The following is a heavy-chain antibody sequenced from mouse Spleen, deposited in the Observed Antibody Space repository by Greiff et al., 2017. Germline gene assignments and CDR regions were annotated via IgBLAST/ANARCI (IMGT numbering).Heavy chain of an antibody. J-gene: IGHJ3*01. Sequence: EVKVEESGTVLARPGASVKMSCKASGYTFTSYWMHWVKQRPGQGLEWIGAIYPGNSDTSYNQKFKGKAKLTAVTSTSTAYMELSSLTNEDSAVYYCTRPSQLGPAWFAYWGQGTLVTVSA. V-gene: IGHV1-5*01. CDR3: TRPSQLGPAWFAY. CDR2: IYPGNSDT. D-gene: IGHD3-1*01. CDR1: GYTFTSYW.